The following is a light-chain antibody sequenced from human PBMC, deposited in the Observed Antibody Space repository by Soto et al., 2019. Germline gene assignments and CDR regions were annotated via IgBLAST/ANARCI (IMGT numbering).Light chain of an antibody. V-gene: IGKV3-15*01. CDR2: GAS. CDR1: QSVSNN. J-gene: IGKJ3*01. Sequence: EIVMTQSPATLSVSPGERATLSCRASQSVSNNLAWYQQKPGQAPRLLIYGASTRATGIPLRFSGRGSGTEFTLTISSLQSEDVAVYYCQQYNNWPPFTFGPGTTVDNK. CDR3: QQYNNWPPFT.